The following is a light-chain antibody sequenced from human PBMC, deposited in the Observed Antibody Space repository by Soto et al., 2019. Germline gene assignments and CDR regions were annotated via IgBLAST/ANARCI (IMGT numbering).Light chain of an antibody. CDR2: DAS. CDR1: QSISSW. Sequence: DIQMTQSPSTLSASGGDRVRITCRARQSISSWLAWYQQKPGKAPKLLIYDASSLESGVPSRFSGSGSGTEFTLTISSLQPDDFATYYCQQYNSYSWTFGQGTKVDIK. V-gene: IGKV1-5*01. CDR3: QQYNSYSWT. J-gene: IGKJ1*01.